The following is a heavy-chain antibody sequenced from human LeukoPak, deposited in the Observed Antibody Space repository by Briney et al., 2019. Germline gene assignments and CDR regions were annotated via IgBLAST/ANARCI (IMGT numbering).Heavy chain of an antibody. D-gene: IGHD3-3*01. CDR1: GYSITSGYF. CDR2: IYHSGTT. Sequence: SETLSLTCGVSGYSITSGYFWGWLRQPPGKGLEWIASIYHSGTTYYNPSLKSRVTISVDTSKNQFSLKLSSVTAADTAVYYCARADFWSGYYAYWGQGTLVTVSS. J-gene: IGHJ4*02. CDR3: ARADFWSGYYAY. V-gene: IGHV4-38-2*01.